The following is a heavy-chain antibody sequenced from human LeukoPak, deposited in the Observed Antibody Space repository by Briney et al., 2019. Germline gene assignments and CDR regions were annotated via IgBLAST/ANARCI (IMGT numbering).Heavy chain of an antibody. V-gene: IGHV3-73*01. J-gene: IGHJ6*02. CDR1: GFTFSGSA. CDR2: IRSRTNTYAT. CDR3: TRGSQSDYYYGMDV. Sequence: GGSLRLSCAASGFTFSGSAMHWVRQASGKGLEWVGRIRSRTNTYATAYAASVKGRFTISRDDSKNTAYLQMNSPKTEDTAVYYCTRGSQSDYYYGMDVWGQGTTVTVSS.